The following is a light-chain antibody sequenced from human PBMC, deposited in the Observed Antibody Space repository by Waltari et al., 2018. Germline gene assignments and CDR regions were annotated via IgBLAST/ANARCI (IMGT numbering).Light chain of an antibody. V-gene: IGLV2-14*03. J-gene: IGLJ2*01. CDR3: SSYRRGSTVV. Sequence: QSALTQPASVSGSPGQSITIPCPGTSTDIGDYNYVSWYQQHPGKAPKLIIYDVTKRPSGISDRFSGSKSGDTASLIISGLQAEDESDFYCSSYRRGSTVVFGGGTKLTVL. CDR2: DVT. CDR1: STDIGDYNY.